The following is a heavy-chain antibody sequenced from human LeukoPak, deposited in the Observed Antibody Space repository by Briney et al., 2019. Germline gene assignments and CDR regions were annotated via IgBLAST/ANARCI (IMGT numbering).Heavy chain of an antibody. CDR2: FSSDGSIT. J-gene: IGHJ4*02. Sequence: AGGSLRLSCAASGFTFNIYWMHWVRHAPGKGLVWVSLFSSDGSITSYADSVKGRFTISRDNAKNTVYLQMNSLRVEDTAVYYFARRVGSSESSYYFDYWGQGTLVTVSS. CDR3: ARRVGSSESSYYFDY. V-gene: IGHV3-74*01. CDR1: GFTFNIYW. D-gene: IGHD3-22*01.